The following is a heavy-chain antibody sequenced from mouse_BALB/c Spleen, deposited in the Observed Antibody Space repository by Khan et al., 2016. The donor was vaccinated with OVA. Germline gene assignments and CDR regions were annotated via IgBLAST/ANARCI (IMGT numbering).Heavy chain of an antibody. CDR2: ISYSGSP. CDR3: ARSPPVGDLWFAY. CDR1: GYSITSDYA. D-gene: IGHD3-3*01. V-gene: IGHV3-2*02. Sequence: EVQLQQSGPGLVKPSQSLSLTCTVTGYSITSDYAWNWIRQFPGNKLEWMGYISYSGSPSYNPSLKSRISITRDTSKNQFFLQLNSVTTEDTATYYCARSPPVGDLWFAYWGQGTLVTVSA. J-gene: IGHJ3*01.